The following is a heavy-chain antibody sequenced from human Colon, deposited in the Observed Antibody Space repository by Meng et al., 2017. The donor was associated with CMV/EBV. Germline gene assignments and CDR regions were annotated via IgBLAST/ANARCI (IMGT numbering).Heavy chain of an antibody. V-gene: IGHV4-30-4*01. D-gene: IGHD3-22*01. CDR3: ARDNIMRGYSLSWFDP. Sequence: SISSGDYYWSWIRPPPGKGLEWIGYIYYSGSTYYNPSLKSRVTISVDTSKNQFSLKLSSVTAADTAVYYCARDNIMRGYSLSWFDPWGQGTLVTVSS. J-gene: IGHJ5*02. CDR1: SISSGDYY. CDR2: IYYSGST.